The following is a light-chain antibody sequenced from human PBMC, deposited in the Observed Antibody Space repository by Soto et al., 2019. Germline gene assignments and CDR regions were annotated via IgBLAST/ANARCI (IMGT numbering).Light chain of an antibody. Sequence: QSVLTQPPSVSGVPGQTITISCTGSRSNIGGGYDVHWYQQLPGTAPQLLVYGNINRPSRVPDRFSGSKSDTSASLAITGLQAEDEADYYCGTWDSSLSAGSYVFGTGTKLTVL. CDR1: RSNIGGGYD. J-gene: IGLJ1*01. CDR3: GTWDSSLSAGSYV. CDR2: GNI. V-gene: IGLV1-40*01.